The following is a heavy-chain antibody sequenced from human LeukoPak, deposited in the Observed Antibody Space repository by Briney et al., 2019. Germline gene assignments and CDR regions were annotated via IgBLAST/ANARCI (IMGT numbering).Heavy chain of an antibody. J-gene: IGHJ3*02. CDR3: ARDTSSSGTIFGVGGGAFDI. CDR1: GGSISSYH. Sequence: SETLSLTCTVAGGSISSYHWSWIRQPPGKGLEWIGYIYYSGSTNYNPSLKSRVTISVDTSKNQFSLKLSSVTAADTAVYYCARDTSSSGTIFGVGGGAFDIWGQGTMVTVSS. V-gene: IGHV4-59*01. D-gene: IGHD3-3*01. CDR2: IYYSGST.